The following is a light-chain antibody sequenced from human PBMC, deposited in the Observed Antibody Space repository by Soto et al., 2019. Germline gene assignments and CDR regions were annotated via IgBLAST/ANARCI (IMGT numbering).Light chain of an antibody. CDR2: GAS. CDR3: QQYSSSPPYT. CDR1: QSVSSSY. V-gene: IGKV3-20*01. Sequence: EIVLTQSPGTLSLSPGERATLSCRASQSVSSSYLAWYQQKPGQAPRLLIYGASSRATGILDRFSGSGSGTDFTLTISRLEPEDFAVYYCQQYSSSPPYTFGQGTKLEIK. J-gene: IGKJ2*01.